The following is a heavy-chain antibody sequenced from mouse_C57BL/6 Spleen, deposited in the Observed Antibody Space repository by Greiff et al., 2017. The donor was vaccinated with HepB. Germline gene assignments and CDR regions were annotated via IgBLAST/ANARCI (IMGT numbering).Heavy chain of an antibody. Sequence: KVEESGEGLVKPGGSLKLSCAASGFTFSSYAMSWVRQTPEKRLEWVAYISSGGDYIYYADTVKGRFTISRDNARNTLYLQMSSLKSEDTAMYYCTRDSGDYDLFAYWGQGTLVTVSA. CDR2: ISSGGDYI. J-gene: IGHJ3*01. D-gene: IGHD2-4*01. CDR3: TRDSGDYDLFAY. CDR1: GFTFSSYA. V-gene: IGHV5-9-1*02.